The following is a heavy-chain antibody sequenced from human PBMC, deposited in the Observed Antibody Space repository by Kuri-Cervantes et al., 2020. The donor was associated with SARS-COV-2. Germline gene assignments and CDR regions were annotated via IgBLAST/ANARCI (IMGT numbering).Heavy chain of an antibody. CDR2: IYTTGNT. D-gene: IGHD3-3*02. CDR1: GSAIRSGSNY. Sequence: SETLSLTCTVSGSAIRSGSNYWSWIRQPAGKGLEWIGRIYTTGNTKYNPSLRSRVAISVDSSKNQFSLQLTSVTAADTAVYYCARTTLSGPSHLDYWGQGTLVTVSS. J-gene: IGHJ4*02. V-gene: IGHV4-61*02. CDR3: ARTTLSGPSHLDY.